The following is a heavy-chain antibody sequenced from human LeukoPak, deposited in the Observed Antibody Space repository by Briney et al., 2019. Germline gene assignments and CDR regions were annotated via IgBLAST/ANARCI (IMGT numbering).Heavy chain of an antibody. CDR3: ARVLRNYYHMDV. CDR2: IYDSGSA. Sequence: SETLSLTCTVSGVSINSHYWSWIRQPPGKGLEWIGFIYDSGSANYKSSLKSRVTMTVDTSKNQFSLKLNSVSAADTAVYYCARVLRNYYHMDVWGKGTTVTVSS. V-gene: IGHV4-59*11. D-gene: IGHD3-3*01. CDR1: GVSINSHY. J-gene: IGHJ6*03.